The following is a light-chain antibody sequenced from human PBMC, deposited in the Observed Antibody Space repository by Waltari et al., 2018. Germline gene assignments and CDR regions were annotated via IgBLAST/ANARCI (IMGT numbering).Light chain of an antibody. J-gene: IGKJ5*01. CDR2: GAS. Sequence: DIQMTQSPSSLSASVGDSVTITCRTSQSITSYLNWYQQKPEKAPKLLIYGASSLQSGVPSRFSGSGSGTDFTLTISSLHPEDFATYYCQQSYTTPITFGQGTRLEIK. CDR1: QSITSY. V-gene: IGKV1-39*01. CDR3: QQSYTTPIT.